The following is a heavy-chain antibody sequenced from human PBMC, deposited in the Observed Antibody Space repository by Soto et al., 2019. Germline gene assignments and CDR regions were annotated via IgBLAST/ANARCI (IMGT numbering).Heavy chain of an antibody. Sequence: QVQLVESGGGLVKPGGSLRLSCAASGFTFSDYYMSWIRQAPGKGLEWFSYISSSSSYTNYADSVKGRFTISRDNAKNSLYLQMNSLRAEDMAVYYCARDHHRYSGYDYVDYWGQGTLVTVSS. CDR3: ARDHHRYSGYDYVDY. J-gene: IGHJ4*02. D-gene: IGHD5-12*01. CDR1: GFTFSDYY. CDR2: ISSSSSYT. V-gene: IGHV3-11*05.